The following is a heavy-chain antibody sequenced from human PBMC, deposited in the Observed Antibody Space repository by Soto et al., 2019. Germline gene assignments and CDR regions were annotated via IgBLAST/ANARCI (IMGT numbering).Heavy chain of an antibody. CDR3: ASEYSSSDNAFDI. D-gene: IGHD6-6*01. V-gene: IGHV1-8*01. J-gene: IGHJ3*02. CDR2: MNPNSGNT. CDR1: GYTFTSYD. Sequence: ASVNVSCKASGYTFTSYDINWVRQATGQGLEWMGWMNPNSGNTGYAQKFQGRVTMTRNTSISTAYMELSSLRSEDTAVYYCASEYSSSDNAFDIWSQGTMVTV.